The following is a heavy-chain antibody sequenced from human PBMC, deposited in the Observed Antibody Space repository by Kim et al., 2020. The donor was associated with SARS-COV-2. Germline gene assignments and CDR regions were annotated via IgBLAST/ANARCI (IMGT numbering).Heavy chain of an antibody. CDR2: INHSGST. D-gene: IGHD1-26*01. J-gene: IGHJ4*02. Sequence: SETLSLTCAVYGGSFSHYYWRWIRQPPGKGLEWIGEINHSGSTNYNPSLKSRVTISADTSKNQFSLKLNSVTATDTAVYYCAGEGWVGASKCDYWGQGTL. V-gene: IGHV4-34*01. CDR1: GGSFSHYY. CDR3: AGEGWVGASKCDY.